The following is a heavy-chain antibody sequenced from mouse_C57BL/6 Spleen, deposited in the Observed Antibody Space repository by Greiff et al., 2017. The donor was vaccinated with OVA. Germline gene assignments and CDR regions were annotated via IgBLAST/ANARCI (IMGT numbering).Heavy chain of an antibody. J-gene: IGHJ4*01. D-gene: IGHD2-3*01. CDR2: IYPSDSET. CDR3: ARGDDGYFHAMDY. Sequence: VKLQQPGAELVRPGSSVKLSCKASGYTFTSYWMDWVKQRPGQGLEWIGNIYPSDSETHYNQQFKDKATLTVDNSSSTAYMQLSSLTSEDSAVYYCARGDDGYFHAMDYWGQGTSVTVSS. CDR1: GYTFTSYW. V-gene: IGHV1-61*01.